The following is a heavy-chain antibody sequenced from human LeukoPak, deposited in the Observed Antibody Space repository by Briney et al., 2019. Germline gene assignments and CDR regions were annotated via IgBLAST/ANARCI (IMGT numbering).Heavy chain of an antibody. CDR3: ARDPEYYDFWSGYPRNYFDY. D-gene: IGHD3-3*01. CDR2: INPNSGST. V-gene: IGHV1-2*02. CDR1: GYTFTGYY. Sequence: ASVKVSCKASGYTFTGYYMHWVRQAPGQGLEWMGWINPNSGSTNYAQKFQGRVTMTRDTSISTAYMELSRLRSDDTAVYYCARDPEYYDFWSGYPRNYFDYWGQGTLVTVSS. J-gene: IGHJ4*02.